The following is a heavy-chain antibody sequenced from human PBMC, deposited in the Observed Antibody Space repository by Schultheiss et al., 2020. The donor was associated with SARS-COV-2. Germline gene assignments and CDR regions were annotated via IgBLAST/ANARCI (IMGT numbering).Heavy chain of an antibody. D-gene: IGHD5-18*01. J-gene: IGHJ6*02. CDR1: GFTFSSYE. CDR2: ISSSGSTI. Sequence: GGSLRLSCAASGFTFSSYEMNWVRQAPGKGLEWVSYISSSGSTIYYADSVKGRFTISRDNAKNSLYLQMNSLRAEDTAVYYCARDRRQLWLNYYYYYGMDVWGQGTTVTVSS. V-gene: IGHV3-48*03. CDR3: ARDRRQLWLNYYYYYGMDV.